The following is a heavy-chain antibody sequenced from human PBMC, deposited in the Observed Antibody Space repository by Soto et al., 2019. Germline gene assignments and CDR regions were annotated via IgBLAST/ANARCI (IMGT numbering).Heavy chain of an antibody. J-gene: IGHJ4*02. CDR1: GGSISSGGYF. Sequence: PSETLSLTCTVSGGSISSGGYFWSWIRQHPGKGLEWIGYIYYGGSTYYNPSLRSRVTISVDTSKNQFSLKLSSVTAADTAVYYCARRWGRTFDYWGQGTLVTVSS. CDR3: ARRWGRTFDY. CDR2: IYYGGST. V-gene: IGHV4-31*03. D-gene: IGHD7-27*01.